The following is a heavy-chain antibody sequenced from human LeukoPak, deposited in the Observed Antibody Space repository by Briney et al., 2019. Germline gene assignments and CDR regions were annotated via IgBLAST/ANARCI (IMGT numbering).Heavy chain of an antibody. D-gene: IGHD3-3*01. CDR3: ARRLAVSGYD. CDR2: IYCSGST. J-gene: IGHJ4*02. Sequence: SETLSLTCTVSGGSISSSSYYWGWIRQPPGKGLEWIGSIYCSGSTYYNPSLKSRVTISVDTSKNQFTLKLSSVTAADTAVYYCARRLAVSGYDWGQGTLVTVSS. CDR1: GGSISSSSYY. V-gene: IGHV4-39*01.